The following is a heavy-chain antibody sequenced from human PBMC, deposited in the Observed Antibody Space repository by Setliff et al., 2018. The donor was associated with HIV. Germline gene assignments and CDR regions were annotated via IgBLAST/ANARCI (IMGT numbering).Heavy chain of an antibody. Sequence: ASVKVSCKASGYTFTSYGISWVRQAPGQGLEWMGWISAYNGNTNYAQKLQGRVTMTTDTSTSTAYMELRSLRSEDTAVYYCARGSCSGGSCYHYYGMDVWGQGTTVTVSS. V-gene: IGHV1-18*01. D-gene: IGHD2-15*01. CDR1: GYTFTSYG. CDR2: ISAYNGNT. CDR3: ARGSCSGGSCYHYYGMDV. J-gene: IGHJ6*02.